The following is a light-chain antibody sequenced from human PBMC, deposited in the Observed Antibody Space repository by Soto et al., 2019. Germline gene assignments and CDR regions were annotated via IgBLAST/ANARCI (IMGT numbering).Light chain of an antibody. Sequence: EIVLTQSPGTLSLSPGERATLSCRASQSLSNNYLAWYQQKPGQAPRLVIYGASSRATGIPDRFSASGSGTDFTLTISRLEPEDFAVYFCQQYSSSPVTFGQGTKVDTK. CDR1: QSLSNNY. CDR3: QQYSSSPVT. CDR2: GAS. V-gene: IGKV3-20*01. J-gene: IGKJ1*01.